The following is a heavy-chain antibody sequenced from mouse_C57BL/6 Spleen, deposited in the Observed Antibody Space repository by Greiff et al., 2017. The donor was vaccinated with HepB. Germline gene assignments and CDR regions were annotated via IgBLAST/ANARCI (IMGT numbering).Heavy chain of an antibody. V-gene: IGHV5-17*01. CDR2: ISSGSSTI. J-gene: IGHJ4*01. CDR3: ARPFTTTLVSMDY. D-gene: IGHD1-1*01. Sequence: EVQLVESGGGLVKPGGSLKLSCAASGFTFSDYGMHWVRQAPEKGLEWVAYISSGSSTIYYADTVTGRFTISRDNAKNTLFLQMPSLRSEYTAMYYCARPFTTTLVSMDYWGQGTSVTVSS. CDR1: GFTFSDYG.